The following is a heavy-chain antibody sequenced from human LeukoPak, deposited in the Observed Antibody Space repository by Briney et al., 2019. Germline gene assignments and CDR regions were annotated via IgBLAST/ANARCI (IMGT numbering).Heavy chain of an antibody. V-gene: IGHV4-39*01. Sequence: PSETLSLTCAVSGRSISSSHYYWGWIRQPPGKGLEWIGTIYYSGTTYYNPSLESRVTISEDTSKNQFSLTLRSVTAADTAVYYCARQISDYYYYYIDVWGKGTTVTVSS. D-gene: IGHD3-3*01. J-gene: IGHJ6*03. CDR2: IYYSGTT. CDR3: ARQISDYYYYYIDV. CDR1: GRSISSSHYY.